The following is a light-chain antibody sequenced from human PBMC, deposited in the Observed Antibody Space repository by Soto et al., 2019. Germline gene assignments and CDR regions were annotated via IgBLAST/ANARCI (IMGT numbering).Light chain of an antibody. CDR3: EAWDDSLSGWV. CDR2: SNA. Sequence: QSVLTQPPSASGTPGQRVTISCSGSSCNIGTNFVYWYQQLPGTAPKLLIFSNAQRPSGVPDRYSGSRSGTSASLAISGLRSQDEADYYCEAWDDSLSGWVFGGGTKLTVL. CDR1: SCNIGTNF. J-gene: IGLJ3*02. V-gene: IGLV1-47*02.